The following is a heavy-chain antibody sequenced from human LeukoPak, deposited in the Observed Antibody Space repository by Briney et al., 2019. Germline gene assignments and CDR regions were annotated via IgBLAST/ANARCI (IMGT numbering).Heavy chain of an antibody. V-gene: IGHV4-59*12. CDR1: GGSINSYY. Sequence: PSETLSLTCTVSGGSINSYYWSWIRQPPGKGLECIGYIHYTGSTNYNPSLKSRVTISVDKSKNQFSLKLSSVTAADTAVYYCARRVRGVIHYYYYYMDVWGKGTTVTVSS. D-gene: IGHD3-10*01. CDR2: IHYTGST. J-gene: IGHJ6*03. CDR3: ARRVRGVIHYYYYYMDV.